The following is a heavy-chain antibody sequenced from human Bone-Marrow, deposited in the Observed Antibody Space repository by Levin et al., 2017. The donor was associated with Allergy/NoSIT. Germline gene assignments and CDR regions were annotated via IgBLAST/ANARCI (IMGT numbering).Heavy chain of an antibody. J-gene: IGHJ3*02. CDR3: ARGRLLWLLTIDAFDI. D-gene: IGHD2-21*02. CDR1: GYTFTSYD. CDR2: MNPNSGNT. Sequence: ASVKVSCKASGYTFTSYDINWVRQATGQGLEWMGWMNPNSGNTGYAQKFQGRVTMTRNTSISTAYMELSSLRSEDTAVYYCARGRLLWLLTIDAFDIWGQGTMVTVSS. V-gene: IGHV1-8*01.